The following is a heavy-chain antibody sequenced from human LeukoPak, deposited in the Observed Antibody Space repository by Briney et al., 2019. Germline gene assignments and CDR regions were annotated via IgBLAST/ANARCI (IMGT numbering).Heavy chain of an antibody. CDR1: GFTFSSYS. V-gene: IGHV3-21*01. CDR2: ISSSSGYI. Sequence: PGGSMRLSCAASGFTFSSYSMNWVRQAPGKGLEWVSSISSSSGYIYYADSVKGRFTISRDNAKNSLYLQMNSLRAEDTAVYYCAKHWDYYGMDVWGQGTTVTVSS. CDR3: AKHWDYYGMDV. J-gene: IGHJ6*02. D-gene: IGHD3-16*01.